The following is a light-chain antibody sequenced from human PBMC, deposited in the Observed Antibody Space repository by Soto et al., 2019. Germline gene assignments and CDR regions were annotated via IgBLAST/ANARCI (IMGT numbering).Light chain of an antibody. V-gene: IGKV3-15*01. CDR3: QQYNNWPPYT. Sequence: ERVLTQSPATLSVSPGERATLSCRASQSVSSNFAWYQQKPGQAPRLLIYDASTRATGIPARLSGSGSGTEVTLTISNLQSEDFAPYYYQQYNNWPPYTFGQGNKLEIK. CDR2: DAS. CDR1: QSVSSN. J-gene: IGKJ2*01.